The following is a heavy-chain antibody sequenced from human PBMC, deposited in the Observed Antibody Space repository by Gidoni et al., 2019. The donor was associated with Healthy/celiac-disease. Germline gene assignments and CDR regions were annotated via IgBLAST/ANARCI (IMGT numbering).Heavy chain of an antibody. J-gene: IGHJ3*02. Sequence: QVQLVESGGGVVQPGRSLRLSCAASGFTFSSYGLHWVRQAPGKGLGWVAVIWYDGSNKYYADSVKGRFTISRDNSKNTLYLQMNSLRAEDTAVYYCARDPLGYCSGGSCPSAFDIWGQGTMVTVSS. CDR2: IWYDGSNK. CDR1: GFTFSSYG. V-gene: IGHV3-33*01. D-gene: IGHD2-15*01. CDR3: ARDPLGYCSGGSCPSAFDI.